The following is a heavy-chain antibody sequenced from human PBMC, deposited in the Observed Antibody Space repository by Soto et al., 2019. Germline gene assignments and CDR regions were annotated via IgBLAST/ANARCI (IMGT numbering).Heavy chain of an antibody. D-gene: IGHD5-18*01. J-gene: IGHJ4*02. CDR2: ISAYNGNT. CDR3: AIALGYSYGFDY. V-gene: IGHV1-18*01. Sequence: QVQLVQAGAEVKKPGASVTVSCKASGYTFTSYGISWVRQAPGQGLEWMGWISAYNGNTNYAQKLQGRVTMTTDTSTSTGYMELRSLRSDDTAVYYCAIALGYSYGFDYWGQGTLVTVSS. CDR1: GYTFTSYG.